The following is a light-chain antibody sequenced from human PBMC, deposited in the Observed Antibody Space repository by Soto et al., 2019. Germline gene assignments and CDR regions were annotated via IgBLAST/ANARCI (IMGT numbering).Light chain of an antibody. CDR2: DAS. J-gene: IGKJ4*01. Sequence: EIVLTQSPATLSLSPGERATLSCRASQSVSRQLAWYQQKFGQAPRLLIYDASKRATGIPGRFSGSGSGTDFTLTISGLEPEDFAVYDCQHLSNWPLTFGGGTKVEIK. CDR1: QSVSRQ. V-gene: IGKV3-11*01. CDR3: QHLSNWPLT.